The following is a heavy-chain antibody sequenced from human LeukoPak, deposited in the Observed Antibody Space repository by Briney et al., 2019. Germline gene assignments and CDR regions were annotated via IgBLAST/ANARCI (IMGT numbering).Heavy chain of an antibody. V-gene: IGHV4-39*01. CDR3: ARKVSWSGYCDY. CDR1: GGSISSSSYY. J-gene: IGHJ4*02. Sequence: PSETLSLTCTVSGGSISSSSYYWGWIRQPPGKGLEWIGSIYYSGSTYYNPSLKSRVTISVDTSKNQFSLKLSSVTAADTAVYYCARKVSWSGYCDYWGQGTLVTVSS. D-gene: IGHD3-3*01. CDR2: IYYSGST.